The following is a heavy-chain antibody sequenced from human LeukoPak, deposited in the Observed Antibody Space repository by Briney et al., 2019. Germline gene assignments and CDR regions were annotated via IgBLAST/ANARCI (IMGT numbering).Heavy chain of an antibody. J-gene: IGHJ4*02. CDR1: GRSFSGYY. V-gene: IGHV4-34*01. CDR2: INHSGST. CDR3: ARERSTSWVDY. Sequence: PSETLSLTCAVYGRSFSGYYWSWIRQPPGKGLEWIGEINHSGSTNYNPSLKSRVTISVDTSKNQFSLKLSSVTAAGTAVYYCARERSTSWVDYWGQGTLVTVSS. D-gene: IGHD2-2*01.